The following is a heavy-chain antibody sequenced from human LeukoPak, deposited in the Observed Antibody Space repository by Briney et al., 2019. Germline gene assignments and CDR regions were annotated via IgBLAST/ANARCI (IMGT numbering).Heavy chain of an antibody. Sequence: SETLSLTCAVSGGSISSGGYSWSWIRQPPGKGLEWIGYIYHSGSTNYNPSLKSRVTISVDKSKNQFSLKLSSVTAADTAVYYCARDLRYSSGRYVDYWGQGTLVTVSS. CDR1: GGSISSGGYS. CDR2: IYHSGST. CDR3: ARDLRYSSGRYVDY. D-gene: IGHD6-19*01. V-gene: IGHV4-30-2*01. J-gene: IGHJ4*02.